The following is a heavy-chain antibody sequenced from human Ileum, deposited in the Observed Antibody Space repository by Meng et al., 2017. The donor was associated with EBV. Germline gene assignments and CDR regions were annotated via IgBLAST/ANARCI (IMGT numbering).Heavy chain of an antibody. Sequence: QVQLQESGPGLVKPSETLSPTCSVSNGSVSSYGYYWTWIRQPPGKGLEWIGYMSYTGSTNYNSSLKSRVTISVDTSKNQFSLKLTSVTAADTAVYYCARERGGGDRGIHWGQGTLGTVSS. D-gene: IGHD2-21*02. V-gene: IGHV4-61*08. CDR1: NGSVSSYGYY. J-gene: IGHJ4*02. CDR2: MSYTGST. CDR3: ARERGGGDRGIH.